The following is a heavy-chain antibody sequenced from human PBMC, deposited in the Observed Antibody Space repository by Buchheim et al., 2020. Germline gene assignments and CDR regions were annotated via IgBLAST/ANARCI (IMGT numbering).Heavy chain of an antibody. J-gene: IGHJ4*02. CDR2: IWYDGSNK. CDR3: ARSLVAATPTFDY. D-gene: IGHD2-15*01. V-gene: IGHV3-33*01. Sequence: QVQLVESGGGVVQPGRSLRLSCAASGFTFSSYGMHWVRQAPGKGLEWVAVIWYDGSNKYYADSVKGRFTISRDNSKNTLYLQMNSLRAEDTAVYYCARSLVAATPTFDYWGQGTL. CDR1: GFTFSSYG.